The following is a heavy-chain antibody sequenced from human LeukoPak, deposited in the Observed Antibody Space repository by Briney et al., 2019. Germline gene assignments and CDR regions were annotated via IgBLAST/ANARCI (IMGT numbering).Heavy chain of an antibody. Sequence: GGSLRLSCAASGFTFSSYAMSWVRQAPGKGLEWVAVISYDGSNKYYADSVKGRFTISRDNSKNTLELQMDSLRAEDTAVYYWARDWYWGQGTLVTVSS. CDR2: ISYDGSNK. J-gene: IGHJ4*02. CDR3: ARDWY. CDR1: GFTFSSYA. V-gene: IGHV3-30-3*01.